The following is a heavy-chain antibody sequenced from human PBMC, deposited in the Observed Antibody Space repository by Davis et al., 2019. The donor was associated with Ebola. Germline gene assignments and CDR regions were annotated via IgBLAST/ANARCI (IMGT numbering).Heavy chain of an antibody. J-gene: IGHJ4*02. CDR1: GYTFTDYY. CDR2: INPDHGGT. Sequence: AASVKVSCKTSGYTFTDYYIHWVRQAPGQGLEWMGRINPDHGGTNYAQKFQDKVTMTRDTSISTAYMELSWLRSDDTAVYYCARPIASSWSGEYYFDYWGQGTLVTVSS. CDR3: ARPIASSWSGEYYFDY. D-gene: IGHD6-13*01. V-gene: IGHV1-2*06.